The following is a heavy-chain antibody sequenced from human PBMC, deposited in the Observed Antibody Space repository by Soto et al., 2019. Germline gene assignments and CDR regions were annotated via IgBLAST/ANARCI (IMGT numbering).Heavy chain of an antibody. CDR3: ARDTFYDSSGSFDY. D-gene: IGHD3-22*01. CDR1: GGSISSYY. CDR2: IYYSGST. J-gene: IGHJ4*02. V-gene: IGHV4-59*01. Sequence: PSETLSLTCTVSGGSISSYYWSWIRQPPGKGLEWIGYIYYSGSTNYNPSLKSRVTISVDTSKNQFSLKLSSVTAADTAVYYCARDTFYDSSGSFDYWGQGTLVTVSS.